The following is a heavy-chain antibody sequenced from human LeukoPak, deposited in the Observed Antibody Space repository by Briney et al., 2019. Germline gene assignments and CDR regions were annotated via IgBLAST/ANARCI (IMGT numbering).Heavy chain of an antibody. V-gene: IGHV3-11*04. CDR3: ARDGGTMVRGPSWFDP. Sequence: PGGSLRLSCAASGFTFSDYHMRWTPQAPGRGLEWVSYISCSSSNIYYADSVKGRFTISRENAKNSLYLQMNSLRAEDTAVYYCARDGGTMVRGPSWFDPWGQGTLVTVSS. CDR1: GFTFSDYH. J-gene: IGHJ5*02. CDR2: ISCSSSNI. D-gene: IGHD3-10*01.